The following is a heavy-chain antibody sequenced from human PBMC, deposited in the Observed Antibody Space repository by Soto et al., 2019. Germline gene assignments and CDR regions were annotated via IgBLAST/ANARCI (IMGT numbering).Heavy chain of an antibody. J-gene: IGHJ1*01. CDR2: ISSSGSTI. D-gene: IGHD6-19*01. V-gene: IGHV3-11*01. CDR3: ARDRAVAGTERYFQH. CDR1: GFTFSDYY. Sequence: PGGSLRLSCAASGFTFSDYYMSWIRQAPGKGLEWVSYISSSGSTIYYADSVKGRFTISRDNAKNSLYLQMNSLRAEDTAVYYCARDRAVAGTERYFQHWGQGTLVTVSS.